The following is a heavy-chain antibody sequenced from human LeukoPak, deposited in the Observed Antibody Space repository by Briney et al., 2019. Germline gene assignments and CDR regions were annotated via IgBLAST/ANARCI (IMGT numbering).Heavy chain of an antibody. Sequence: GGSPRLSCAASGFTFSSYAMSWVRQAPGKGLEWVSAISGSGGSTYYADSVKGRFTISRDNSKNTLYLQMNSLRAEDTAVYYCAKARAGSGSYYYYYGMDVWGQGTTVTVSS. V-gene: IGHV3-23*01. D-gene: IGHD3-10*01. J-gene: IGHJ6*02. CDR3: AKARAGSGSYYYYYGMDV. CDR1: GFTFSSYA. CDR2: ISGSGGST.